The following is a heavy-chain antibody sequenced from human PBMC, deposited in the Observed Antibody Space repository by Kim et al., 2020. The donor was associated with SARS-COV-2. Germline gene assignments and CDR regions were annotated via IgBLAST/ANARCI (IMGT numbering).Heavy chain of an antibody. V-gene: IGHV3-30*18. CDR3: AKDRGGYCSGGSCYLFDY. CDR2: ISYDGSNK. D-gene: IGHD2-15*01. CDR1: GFTFSSYG. J-gene: IGHJ4*02. Sequence: GGSLRLSCAASGFTFSSYGMHWVRQAPGKGLEWVALISYDGSNKYYADSVKGRFTISRDNSKNTLYLQMNSLRAEDTAVYYCAKDRGGYCSGGSCYLFDYWGQGTLVTVSS.